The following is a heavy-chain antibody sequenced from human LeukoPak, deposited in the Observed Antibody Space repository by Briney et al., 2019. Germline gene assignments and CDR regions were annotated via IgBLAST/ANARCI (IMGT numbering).Heavy chain of an antibody. CDR1: GYTLTELS. V-gene: IGHV1-24*01. Sequence: ASVKVSCKVSGYTLTELSMHWVRQAPGKGLEWMGGFDPEDGGTIYAQKFQGRVTMTEDTSTDTAYMELSSLRSEDTAVYYCATAFRPIVVVPAAYAFDIWGQGTMVTVSS. J-gene: IGHJ3*02. CDR2: FDPEDGGT. CDR3: ATAFRPIVVVPAAYAFDI. D-gene: IGHD2-2*01.